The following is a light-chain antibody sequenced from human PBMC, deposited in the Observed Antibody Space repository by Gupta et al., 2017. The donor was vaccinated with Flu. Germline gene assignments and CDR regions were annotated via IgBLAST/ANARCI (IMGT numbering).Light chain of an antibody. Sequence: SSSNIGKNLLSWHQRPAGTAPKLLIFENSNRPAGIPHLFSSYKAGTSATMGITGVQTGDEADYYRATWDSSLIAGVFGGGTTLTVL. V-gene: IGLV1-51*01. CDR2: ENS. J-gene: IGLJ3*02. CDR1: SSNIGKNL. CDR3: ATWDSSLIAGV.